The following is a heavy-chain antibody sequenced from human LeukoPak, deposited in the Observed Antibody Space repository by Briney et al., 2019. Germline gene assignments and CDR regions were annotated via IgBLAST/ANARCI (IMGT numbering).Heavy chain of an antibody. CDR1: GFTFSSYG. J-gene: IGHJ4*02. D-gene: IGHD3-10*01. Sequence: GGSLRLSCAASGFTFSSYGMHWVRQAPGKGLEWVAFIRYDGSNKYYADSVKGRFTISRDNSKNTLYPQMNSLRAEDTAVYYCARDRAVRGVIRGYFDYWGQGTLVTVSS. CDR2: IRYDGSNK. V-gene: IGHV3-30*02. CDR3: ARDRAVRGVIRGYFDY.